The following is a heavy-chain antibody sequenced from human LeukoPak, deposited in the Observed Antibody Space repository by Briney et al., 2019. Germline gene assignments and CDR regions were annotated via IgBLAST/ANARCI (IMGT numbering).Heavy chain of an antibody. CDR3: AREPTSGREPTSGRPLDY. D-gene: IGHD5-12*01. V-gene: IGHV4-4*07. CDR2: IYSSGSN. J-gene: IGHJ4*02. CDR1: GGSISGYF. Sequence: SETLSLTCTVSGGSISGYFWSWIRQPAGKRLEWIGRIYSSGSNNCNPSLKSRVTMSLDTSKNHLSLNLSSVTAADTAVYYCAREPTSGREPTSGRPLDYWGQGTLVTVSS.